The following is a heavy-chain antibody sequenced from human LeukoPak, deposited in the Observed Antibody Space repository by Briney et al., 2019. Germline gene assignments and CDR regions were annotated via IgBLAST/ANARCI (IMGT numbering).Heavy chain of an antibody. CDR2: IKQDGSEK. CDR3: ARVGTYYDFWSGYYPFDY. CDR1: GFTFSSYS. Sequence: GGSLRLSCAASGFTFSSYSMSWVRQAPGKGLEWVANIKQDGSEKYYVDSVKGRFTISRDNAKNSLYLQMNSLRAEDTAVYYCARVGTYYDFWSGYYPFDYWGQGTLVTVSS. J-gene: IGHJ4*02. V-gene: IGHV3-7*01. D-gene: IGHD3-3*01.